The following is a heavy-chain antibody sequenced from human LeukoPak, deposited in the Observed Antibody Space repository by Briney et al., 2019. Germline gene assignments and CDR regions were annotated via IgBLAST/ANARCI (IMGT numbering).Heavy chain of an antibody. Sequence: GASVNVSCKAFGYGFTSYYIHWVRQAPGQGLEWMGIINPSVGGTTYARKFQGRVTMTRDTSTSTVYMELSSLRSEDTAVYYCARHGSGRYYPAEGRVDYWGQGTLVTVSS. CDR3: ARHGSGRYYPAEGRVDY. CDR1: GYGFTSYY. J-gene: IGHJ4*02. D-gene: IGHD3-10*01. CDR2: INPSVGGT. V-gene: IGHV1-46*03.